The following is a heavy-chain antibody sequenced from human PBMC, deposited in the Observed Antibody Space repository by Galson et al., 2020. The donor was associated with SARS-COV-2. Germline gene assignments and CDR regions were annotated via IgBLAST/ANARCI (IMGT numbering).Heavy chain of an antibody. CDR3: GTSAGGLGTPAPRG. D-gene: IGHD3-16*01. CDR1: GVSISTYY. V-gene: IGHV4-59*03. J-gene: IGHJ4*02. Sequence: ASETLSLTCTVSGVSISTYYWTWLRQPPGKGLEWLGHISYGRTNYNSSLWGRLTISVDTSKNEFSLNLRSVFAADTAVYYCGTSAGGLGTPAPRGWGPGTLVVVSS. CDR2: ISYGRT.